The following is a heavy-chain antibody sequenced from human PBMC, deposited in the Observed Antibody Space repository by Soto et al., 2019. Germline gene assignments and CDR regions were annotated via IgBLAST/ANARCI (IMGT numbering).Heavy chain of an antibody. CDR1: GFTFSDYY. V-gene: IGHV3-11*06. J-gene: IGHJ5*02. CDR3: ARDSPFDP. CDR2: ISPDSGHT. Sequence: GGSLRLSCAASGFTFSDYYMAWIRQAPGKGLEWVSYISPDSGHTAYADSVKGRFTVSRDNAKNSLYLQMNSLRVEDTAVYYCARDSPFDPWGQGTLVTVSS.